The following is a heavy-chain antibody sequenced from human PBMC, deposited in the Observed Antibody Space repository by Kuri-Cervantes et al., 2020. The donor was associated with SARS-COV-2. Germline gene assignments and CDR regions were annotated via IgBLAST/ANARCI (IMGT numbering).Heavy chain of an antibody. CDR2: IIPILGIA. Sequence: SVKVSCRASGYTFTSYTISWVRQAPGQGLEWMGRIIPILGIANYAQKFQGRVTITADKSTSTAYMELSSLRSEDTAVYHCARGRGVIISALDYWGQGTLVTVSS. V-gene: IGHV1-69*02. D-gene: IGHD3-10*01. CDR1: GYTFTSYT. J-gene: IGHJ4*02. CDR3: ARGRGVIISALDY.